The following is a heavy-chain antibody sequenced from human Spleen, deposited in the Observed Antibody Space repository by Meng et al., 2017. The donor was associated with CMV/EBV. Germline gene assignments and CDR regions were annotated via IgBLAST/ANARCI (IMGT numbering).Heavy chain of an antibody. V-gene: IGHV4-61*01. CDR2: IYYSGST. CDR3: AREYRYYDILTGYWPPYYYYGMDV. D-gene: IGHD3-9*01. CDR1: GGSVSSGSYY. Sequence: SETLSLTCTVSGGSVSSGSYYWSWIRQPPGKGLEWIGYIYYSGSTNYNPSLKSRVTISVDTSKNQFSLKLSSVTAADTAVYYCAREYRYYDILTGYWPPYYYYGMDVWGQGTTVTVSS. J-gene: IGHJ6*02.